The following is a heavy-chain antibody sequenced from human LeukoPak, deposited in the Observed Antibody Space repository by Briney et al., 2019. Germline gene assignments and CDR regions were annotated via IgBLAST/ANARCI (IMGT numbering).Heavy chain of an antibody. V-gene: IGHV4-34*01. CDR2: INHSGST. Sequence: PSETLSLTCAVYGGSFSGYYWSWIRQPPGKGLEWIGEINHSGSTNYNPSLKSRVTISVDTSKNQFSLKLSSVTAADTAVYYCARGRPDYDILTGYPTSLYYFDYWGQGTLVTVSS. CDR3: ARGRPDYDILTGYPTSLYYFDY. J-gene: IGHJ4*02. D-gene: IGHD3-9*01. CDR1: GGSFSGYY.